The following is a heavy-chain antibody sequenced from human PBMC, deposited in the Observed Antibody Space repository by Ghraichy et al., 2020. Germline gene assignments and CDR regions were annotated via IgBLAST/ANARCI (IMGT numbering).Heavy chain of an antibody. D-gene: IGHD2-2*01. CDR2: IYPGDSDT. V-gene: IGHV5-51*01. CDR3: ARPNQLLGLGYYYYGMDV. CDR1: GYSFTSYW. Sequence: GESLNISCKGSGYSFTSYWIGWVRQMPGKGLEWMGIIYPGDSDTRYSPSFQGQVTISADKSISTAYLQWSSLKASDTAMYYCARPNQLLGLGYYYYGMDVWGQGTTVTVSS. J-gene: IGHJ6*02.